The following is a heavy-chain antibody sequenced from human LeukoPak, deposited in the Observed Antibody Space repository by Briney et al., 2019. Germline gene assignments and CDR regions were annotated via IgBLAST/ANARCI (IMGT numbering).Heavy chain of an antibody. V-gene: IGHV4-30-2*01. J-gene: IGHJ4*02. Sequence: SETLSLTCAVSGGSISSGGYSWSWIRQPPGKGLEWIGYIYHSGSTYYNPSLKSRVTISVDRSKNQFSLKLSSVTAADTAVYYCARAANYSGWPYYFDYWGQGTLVTVSS. D-gene: IGHD6-19*01. CDR3: ARAANYSGWPYYFDY. CDR1: GGSISSGGYS. CDR2: IYHSGST.